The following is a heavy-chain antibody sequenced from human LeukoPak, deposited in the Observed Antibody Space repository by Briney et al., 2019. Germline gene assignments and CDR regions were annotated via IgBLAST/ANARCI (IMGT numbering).Heavy chain of an antibody. CDR2: ISGSGGST. CDR3: AKDERGYSYGLFDY. D-gene: IGHD5-18*01. V-gene: IGHV3-23*01. CDR1: GGSISKYY. Sequence: ETLSLTCTVSGGSISKYYLTWIRQAPGKGLEWVSAISGSGGSTYYADSVKGRFTISRDNSKNTLYLQMNSLRAEDTAVYYCAKDERGYSYGLFDYWGQGTLVTVSS. J-gene: IGHJ4*02.